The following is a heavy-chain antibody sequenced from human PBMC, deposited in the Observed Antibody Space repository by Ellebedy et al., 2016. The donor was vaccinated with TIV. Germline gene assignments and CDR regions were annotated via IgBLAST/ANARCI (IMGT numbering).Heavy chain of an antibody. D-gene: IGHD2-21*02. J-gene: IGHJ4*02. CDR3: ARRRAVTSIRYFDY. CDR1: GFTFSDYG. CDR2: ISYDGSNK. Sequence: GESLKISCVASGFTFSDYGMHWVRQAPGKGLEWVAVISYDGSNKYYADSVKGRFTISRDNSKNTLYLQMNSLRADDTAVYYCARRRAVTSIRYFDYWGQGTLVTVSS. V-gene: IGHV3-30*03.